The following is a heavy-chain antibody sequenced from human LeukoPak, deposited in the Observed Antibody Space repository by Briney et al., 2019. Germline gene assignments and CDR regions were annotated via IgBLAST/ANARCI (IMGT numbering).Heavy chain of an antibody. CDR1: GYTFTSYY. D-gene: IGHD1-26*01. V-gene: IGHV1-46*01. J-gene: IGHJ4*02. CDR3: ARRPRNSGSDDGPPGLDY. CDR2: INPSGGST. Sequence: ASVKVSCKASGYTFTSYYMHWVRQAPGQGLEWMGIINPSGGSTSYAQKFQGRVTMTRDTSTSTVYMELSSLRSEDTAVYYCARRPRNSGSDDGPPGLDYWGRGTLVTVSS.